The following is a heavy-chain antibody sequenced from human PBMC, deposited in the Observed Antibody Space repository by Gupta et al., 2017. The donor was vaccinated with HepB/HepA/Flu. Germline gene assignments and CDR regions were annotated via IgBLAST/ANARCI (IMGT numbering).Heavy chain of an antibody. CDR2: VSGSGGST. V-gene: IGHV3-23*01. CDR3: AKDSLNDFWRGVLGAFDH. Sequence: EVQLLESGGDLVQPGGSVRLSCAASGFPFSSSAMSWVRQAPGKGLEWVAAVSGSGGSTYDADFVKGRFTISGDNSENTLYLQMNSLRPDDTAVFYCAKDSLNDFWRGVLGAFDHWGQGTPVTVSS. J-gene: IGHJ4*02. CDR1: GFPFSSSA. D-gene: IGHD3-3*01.